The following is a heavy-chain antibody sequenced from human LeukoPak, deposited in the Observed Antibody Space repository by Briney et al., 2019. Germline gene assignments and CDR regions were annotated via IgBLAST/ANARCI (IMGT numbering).Heavy chain of an antibody. Sequence: ETLSLTCTVSGGSISSYYWSWIRQPPGKGLEWVSVIYSDDRTYYADSVKGRFTISRHTSKKTLYLQMNSLRAEDTAVYYCAREVMAKRRAFDIWGQGTVVTVSS. J-gene: IGHJ3*02. D-gene: IGHD2-8*01. CDR3: AREVMAKRRAFDI. CDR2: IYSDDRT. V-gene: IGHV3-53*04. CDR1: GGSISSYY.